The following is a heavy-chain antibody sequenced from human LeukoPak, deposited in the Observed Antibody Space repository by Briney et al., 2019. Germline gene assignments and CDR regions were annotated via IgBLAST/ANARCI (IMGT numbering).Heavy chain of an antibody. Sequence: SETLSLTCAVYGGSFSGYYWSWIRQPPGKGLEWIGKINHSGSTNYNPSLKSRVTISVDTSKNQFSLKLSSVTAADTAVYYCARRGYCTNGVCPFDYWGQGTLVTVSS. V-gene: IGHV4-34*01. D-gene: IGHD2-8*01. CDR3: ARRGYCTNGVCPFDY. J-gene: IGHJ4*02. CDR2: INHSGST. CDR1: GGSFSGYY.